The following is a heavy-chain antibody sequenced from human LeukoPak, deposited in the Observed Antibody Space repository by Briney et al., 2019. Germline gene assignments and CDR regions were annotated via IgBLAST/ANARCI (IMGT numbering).Heavy chain of an antibody. V-gene: IGHV3-30*02. CDR2: IRYDDSDK. D-gene: IGHD2-21*01. CDR1: GFSFSTSG. CDR3: GPLIGGY. Sequence: PGGSLRLSCAASGFSFSTSGMHWVRQAPGKGLEWVAFIRYDDSDKYYADSVRGRFTISRDNSKNTLCLQMHSLRPEDTAVYYCGPLIGGYWGQGARVTVSS. J-gene: IGHJ4*02.